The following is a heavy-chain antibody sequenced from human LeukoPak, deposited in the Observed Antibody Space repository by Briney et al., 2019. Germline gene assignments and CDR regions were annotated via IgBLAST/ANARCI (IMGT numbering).Heavy chain of an antibody. Sequence: TGGSLRLSCAASGFTFTSIAMSWVRQAPGKGLEWVSVITGNGGSTFYADSVRGRFTISRDNSKNTLFLQMNSLRAEDTVVYYCARGPDPDDYYGSGSYTDYWGQGTLVTVSS. CDR1: GFTFTSIA. V-gene: IGHV3-23*01. J-gene: IGHJ4*02. CDR3: ARGPDPDDYYGSGSYTDY. D-gene: IGHD3-10*01. CDR2: ITGNGGST.